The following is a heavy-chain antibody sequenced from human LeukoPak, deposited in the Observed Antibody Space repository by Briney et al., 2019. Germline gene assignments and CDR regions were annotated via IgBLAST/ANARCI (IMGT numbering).Heavy chain of an antibody. D-gene: IGHD1-7*01. Sequence: ASVKVSCKASGYNLTGYYIHWVRQAPGQGLEWMGSINPNSGGTKYAHKFQGRVTMTRDTSISTAYMDLSRLRSDDTAVYYCAKRRGLELLYYYYMDVWGKGTAVTVSS. CDR2: INPNSGGT. CDR3: AKRRGLELLYYYYMDV. J-gene: IGHJ6*03. CDR1: GYNLTGYY. V-gene: IGHV1-2*02.